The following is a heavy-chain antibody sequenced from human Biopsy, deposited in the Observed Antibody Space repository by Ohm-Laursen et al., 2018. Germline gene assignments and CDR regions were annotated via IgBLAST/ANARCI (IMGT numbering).Heavy chain of an antibody. V-gene: IGHV1-69*04. Sequence: SVKVSCNASGGPSSNYAFSWVRQAPGQGLEWVGRIVPILGHLNYAQRFQGRVSITADKSTSYVYMELSRLTSGDTAVYYCAADADGYYTEFDYWGPGTLVTVSS. CDR1: GGPSSNYA. J-gene: IGHJ4*02. CDR3: AADADGYYTEFDY. CDR2: IVPILGHL. D-gene: IGHD3-3*01.